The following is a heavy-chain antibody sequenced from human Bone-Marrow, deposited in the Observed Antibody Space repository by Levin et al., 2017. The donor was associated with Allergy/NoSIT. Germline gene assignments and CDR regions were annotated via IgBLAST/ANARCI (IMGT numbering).Heavy chain of an antibody. D-gene: IGHD6-19*01. CDR2: IYYSGST. CDR1: GGSISSSSYY. Sequence: SETLSLTCTVSGGSISSSSYYWGWIRQPPGKGLEWIGSIYYSGSTYYNPSLKSRVTISVDTSKNQFSLKLSSVTAADTAVYYCARVRGGLDGGSSGWYRDWFDPWGQGTLVTVSS. CDR3: ARVRGGLDGGSSGWYRDWFDP. V-gene: IGHV4-39*07. J-gene: IGHJ5*02.